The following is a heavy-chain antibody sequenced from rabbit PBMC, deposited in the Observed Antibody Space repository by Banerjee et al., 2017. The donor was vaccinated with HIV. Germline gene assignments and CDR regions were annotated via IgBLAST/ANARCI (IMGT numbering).Heavy chain of an antibody. D-gene: IGHD2-1*01. V-gene: IGHV1S40*01. CDR3: ARDDYGDYDYFDF. J-gene: IGHJ4*01. CDR1: GFSFSSSYY. CDR2: IYSDSSST. Sequence: QSLEESGGDLVKPGASLTLTCTASGFSFSSSYYMCWVRQAPGKGLEWIACIYSDSSSTHYASWAKGRFTISKTSSTTVTLQMTSLTAADTATYFCARDDYGDYDYFDFWGPGTLVTVS.